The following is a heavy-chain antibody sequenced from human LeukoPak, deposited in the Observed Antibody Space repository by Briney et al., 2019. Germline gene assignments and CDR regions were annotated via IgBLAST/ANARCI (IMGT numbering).Heavy chain of an antibody. V-gene: IGHV4-4*07. D-gene: IGHD3-10*01. CDR3: ARGPGSGSYYNSVYYFDY. J-gene: IGHJ4*02. CDR2: IYTSGST. Sequence: PSETLSLTCTVSGGSISSYYWSWIRQPAGKGLEWIGRIYTSGSTNYNPSLKSRVTMSVDTSKNQFSLKLSSVAAADTAVYYCARGPGSGSYYNSVYYFDYWGQGILVTVSS. CDR1: GGSISSYY.